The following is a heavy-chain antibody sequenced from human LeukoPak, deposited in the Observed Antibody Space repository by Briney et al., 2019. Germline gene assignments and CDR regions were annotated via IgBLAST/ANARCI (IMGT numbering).Heavy chain of an antibody. CDR2: IIPIFGTA. D-gene: IGHD2-2*01. CDR1: GYTFTSYD. J-gene: IGHJ5*02. Sequence: GASVKVSCKASGYTFTSYDINWVRQATGQGLEWMGGIIPIFGTANYAQKFQGRVTITADESTSTAYMELSSLRSEDTAVYYCARVCWVGYQLLLSSEGVCWFDPWGQGTLVTVSS. CDR3: ARVCWVGYQLLLSSEGVCWFDP. V-gene: IGHV1-69*13.